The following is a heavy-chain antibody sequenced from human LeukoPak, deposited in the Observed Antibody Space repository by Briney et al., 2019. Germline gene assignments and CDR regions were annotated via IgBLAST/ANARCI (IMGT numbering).Heavy chain of an antibody. D-gene: IGHD4-23*01. J-gene: IGHJ3*02. CDR3: ARDERNGGPDAFDI. CDR2: ISAYNGNT. CDR1: GYTFTSYD. Sequence: GASVKVSCKASGYTFTSYDINWVRQATGQGLEWMGWISAYNGNTNYAQKLQGRVTMTTDTSTSTAYMELRSLRSDDTAVYYCARDERNGGPDAFDIWGQGTMVTVSS. V-gene: IGHV1-18*01.